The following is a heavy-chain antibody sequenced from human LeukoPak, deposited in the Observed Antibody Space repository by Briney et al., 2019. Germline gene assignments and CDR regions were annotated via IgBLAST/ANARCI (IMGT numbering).Heavy chain of an antibody. Sequence: GGSLRLSCAASGFTFSSDAMSWVRPAPGKGLEWVSTISASADRINYADSVRGRFIISRDNSKNTLFLQMNSLRAEDTAVYFYAKSKVAAAGTGAFDIWGQGTMVTVSS. CDR3: AKSKVAAAGTGAFDI. J-gene: IGHJ3*02. CDR1: GFTFSSDA. V-gene: IGHV3-23*01. CDR2: ISASADRI. D-gene: IGHD6-13*01.